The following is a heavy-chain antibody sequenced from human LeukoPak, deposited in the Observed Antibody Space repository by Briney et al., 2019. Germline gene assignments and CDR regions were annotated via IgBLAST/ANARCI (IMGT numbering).Heavy chain of an antibody. V-gene: IGHV3-7*03. J-gene: IGHJ4*02. D-gene: IGHD1-1*01. CDR1: GFTFSSFW. CDR2: VKQDGSEK. CDR3: ARGGSRHPSPEDY. Sequence: GGSLRLSCAASGFTFSSFWMSWVRQAPGKGLAWVANVKQDGSEKYFVDSVKGRFTISRDNAKNSLYLQMSSLRAEDTAVYYCARGGSRHPSPEDYWGRGTLVTVSS.